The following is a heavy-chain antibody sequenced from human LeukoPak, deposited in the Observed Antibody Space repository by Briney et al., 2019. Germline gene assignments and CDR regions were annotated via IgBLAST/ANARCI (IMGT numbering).Heavy chain of an antibody. CDR2: ISSSSSHI. CDR3: ARGAFYFDY. CDR1: GFTFSSYD. J-gene: IGHJ4*02. D-gene: IGHD1-26*01. Sequence: PGGSLRLSCAGSGFTFSSYDMHWVRQAPGKGLEWVSSISSSSSHIYYADSVKGRFTISRDNAKNSLYLQMNSLRAEDTAVYYCARGAFYFDYWGQGTLVTVSS. V-gene: IGHV3-21*01.